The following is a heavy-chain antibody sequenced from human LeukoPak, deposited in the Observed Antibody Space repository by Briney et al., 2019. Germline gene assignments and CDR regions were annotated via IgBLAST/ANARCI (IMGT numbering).Heavy chain of an antibody. CDR3: AKRYYYDTTGNPGGVDP. D-gene: IGHD3-22*01. V-gene: IGHV3-23*01. CDR1: GFTFSSYA. J-gene: IGHJ5*02. Sequence: GGSLRLSCAASGFTFSSYAMSWVRQAPGKGLEWVSAISGSGGSTYYADSAKGRFTISRDNSKNTLYLQMNSLRVEDTALYYCAKRYYYDTTGNPGGVDPWGQGTLVTVSS. CDR2: ISGSGGST.